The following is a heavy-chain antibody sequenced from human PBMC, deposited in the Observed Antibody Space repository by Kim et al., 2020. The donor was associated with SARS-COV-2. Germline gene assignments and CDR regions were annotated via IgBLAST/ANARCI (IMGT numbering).Heavy chain of an antibody. CDR1: GFPFNIFA. J-gene: IGHJ4*02. V-gene: IGHV3-30*03. CDR2: ISRYTIAT. Sequence: GGSLRLSCAASGFPFNIFAMHWVRQAPGKGLEWVSFISRYTIATYYADSVKGRFIVSRDDSTNMLYLQLNNLRAEDSAVYYCARDSYRYDSWGRGTLVTVSS. D-gene: IGHD5-18*01. CDR3: ARDSYRYDS.